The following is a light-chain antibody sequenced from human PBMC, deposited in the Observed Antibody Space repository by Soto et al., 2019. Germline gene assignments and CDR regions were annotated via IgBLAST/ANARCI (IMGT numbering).Light chain of an antibody. J-gene: IGKJ1*01. CDR3: QQSYVTPRT. CDR1: QSISNF. Sequence: DIQMTQSPSSLSASVGDRVTITCRASQSISNFLNWYQHRLGKAPKLLIYDASSLQSGVPSRFSVSGSGTDFTLTISSLQPEDFATYYGQQSYVTPRTFGQGTKVDI. V-gene: IGKV1-39*01. CDR2: DAS.